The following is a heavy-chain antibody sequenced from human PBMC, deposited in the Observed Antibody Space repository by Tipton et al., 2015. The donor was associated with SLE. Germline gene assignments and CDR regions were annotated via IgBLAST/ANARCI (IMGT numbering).Heavy chain of an antibody. CDR1: GGSISSGDYY. J-gene: IGHJ2*01. CDR2: IYTSGST. Sequence: TLSLTCTVSGGSISSGDYYWSWIRQPPGKGLEWIGYIYTSGSTNYNPSLKSRVTISVDTSKNQFSLKLSSVTAADTAVYYCASRGAAAAPGWYFDLWGRGTLVTVSS. V-gene: IGHV4-30-4*01. CDR3: ASRGAAAAPGWYFDL. D-gene: IGHD6-13*01.